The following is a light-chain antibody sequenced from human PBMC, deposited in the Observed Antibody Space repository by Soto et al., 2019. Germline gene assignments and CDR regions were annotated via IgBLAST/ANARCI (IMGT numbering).Light chain of an antibody. J-gene: IGKJ4*01. CDR1: QSRLHSDGKTY. Sequence: VMTQTPLSLSVTPGQPASISCKSSQSRLHSDGKTYLYWYLQKPGQPPQLLIYEFSNRFSGVQDKFSGSGSGADFTPKSRRVGAEYVGVYDCMQRIQLPLPFGGGTKVEIK. CDR3: MQRIQLPLP. CDR2: EFS. V-gene: IGKV2D-29*01.